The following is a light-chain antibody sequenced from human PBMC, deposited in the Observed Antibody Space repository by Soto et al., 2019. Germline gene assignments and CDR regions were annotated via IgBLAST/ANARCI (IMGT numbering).Light chain of an antibody. V-gene: IGKV3-20*01. CDR1: QSFHTNY. Sequence: EIVLTQSPGTLSLSPGERATLSCRASQSFHTNYLAWYQQRPVQAPRLLIYGASNRASGIPERFSGSGSGTDFTLTINRLEPADSAVYFCKQYGSSPGFTFGGGTKIEIK. CDR3: KQYGSSPGFT. J-gene: IGKJ4*01. CDR2: GAS.